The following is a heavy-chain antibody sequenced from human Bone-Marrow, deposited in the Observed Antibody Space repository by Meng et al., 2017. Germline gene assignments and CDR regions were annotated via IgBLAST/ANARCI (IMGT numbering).Heavy chain of an antibody. CDR3: ARVLCSNNNCYSSDY. V-gene: IGHV4-30-4*08. CDR1: GGSISSFDYF. J-gene: IGHJ4*02. CDR2: IYHSGST. Sequence: QVQLQESGPGLVKPSQTLSLTCTVSGGSISSFDYFWSWIRQPPGKGLEWIGYIYHSGSTYYNPSLKSRVTISIDTSKNQFSLKLSSVTAADTAVYYCARVLCSNNNCYSSDYWGQGTLVTVSS. D-gene: IGHD2-2*01.